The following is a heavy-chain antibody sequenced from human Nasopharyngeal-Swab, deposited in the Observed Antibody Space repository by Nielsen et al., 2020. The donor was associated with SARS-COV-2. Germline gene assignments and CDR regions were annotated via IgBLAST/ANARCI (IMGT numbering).Heavy chain of an antibody. J-gene: IGHJ4*02. CDR2: ISYDGSNI. D-gene: IGHD1-26*01. V-gene: IGHV3-30-3*01. CDR3: ARDWVGATNY. Sequence: WIRQPPGKGLEWVAVISYDGSNIYYADSVKGRFTISRDNSKNTLYLQMNSLRAEDTAVYYCARDWVGATNYWGQGTLVTVSS.